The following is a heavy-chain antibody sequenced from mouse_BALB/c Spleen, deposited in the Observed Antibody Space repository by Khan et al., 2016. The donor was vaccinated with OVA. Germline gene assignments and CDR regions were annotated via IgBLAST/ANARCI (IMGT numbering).Heavy chain of an antibody. V-gene: IGHV3-8*02. CDR1: GDSITSGY. D-gene: IGHD1-1*01. CDR2: ISYSGST. CDR3: ARFTTVVDYAMDY. J-gene: IGHJ4*01. Sequence: EVQLQESGPSLVKPSQTLSLTCSVTGDSITSGYWNWIRKFPGNKLEYMGYISYSGSTYYNPSLKSRISITRDTSKNQYYLQLNSVTTEDTATYYCARFTTVVDYAMDYWGQGTSVTVSS.